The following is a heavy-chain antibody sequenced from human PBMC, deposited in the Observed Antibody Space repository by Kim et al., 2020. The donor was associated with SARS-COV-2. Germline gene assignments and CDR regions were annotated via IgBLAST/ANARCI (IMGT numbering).Heavy chain of an antibody. Sequence: GGSLRLSCAASGFTFSDYYMSWIRQAPGKGLEWVSYISSSSSYTNYADSVKGRFTISRDNAKNSLYLQMNSLRAEDTAVYYCARDLYYYDSSGKYWYFDLWGRGTLVTVSS. CDR3: ARDLYYYDSSGKYWYFDL. V-gene: IGHV3-11*05. D-gene: IGHD3-22*01. CDR1: GFTFSDYY. CDR2: ISSSSSYT. J-gene: IGHJ2*01.